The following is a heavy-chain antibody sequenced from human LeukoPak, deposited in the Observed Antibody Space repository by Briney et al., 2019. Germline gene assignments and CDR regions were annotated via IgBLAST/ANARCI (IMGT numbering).Heavy chain of an antibody. D-gene: IGHD3-10*02. J-gene: IGHJ4*02. CDR3: ASAYTYVRLGDH. CDR1: GLSFSNYW. CDR2: TNLHGTAV. V-gene: IGHV3-74*01. Sequence: PGGSLRLSCAVSGLSFSNYWMHWVRQAPGKGLVWVARTNLHGTAVDYADSVKGRFTISRDNSKNMLFLEMNSLRAEDTAVYHCASAYTYVRLGDHWGQGTLVTVS.